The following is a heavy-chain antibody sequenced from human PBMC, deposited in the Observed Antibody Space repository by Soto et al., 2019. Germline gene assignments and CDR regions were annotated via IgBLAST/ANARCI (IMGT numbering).Heavy chain of an antibody. CDR3: ARGPGSWYYYYMEV. D-gene: IGHD6-13*01. Sequence: ASVKVSCKASGYTFTSYDINCVRQATGQGLEWMGWMNPNSGNTGYAQKFQGRVTMTRNTSISTAYMELSSLRSEDTAVYYCARGPGSWYYYYMEVWGKGTTVTVSS. CDR1: GYTFTSYD. J-gene: IGHJ6*03. CDR2: MNPNSGNT. V-gene: IGHV1-8*01.